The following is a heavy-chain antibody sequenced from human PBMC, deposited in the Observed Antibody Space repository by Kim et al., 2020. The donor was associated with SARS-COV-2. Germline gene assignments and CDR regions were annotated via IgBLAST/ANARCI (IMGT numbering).Heavy chain of an antibody. Sequence: SETLSLTCAVSGGSISSSNWWWWVRQPPGKGLEWIGEIYHSGSSNYNPSLKSRVTISVDKAKNQFSLKLGSVTAADTAVYYCARDRYSGYDLGYWGQGTLVTVSS. J-gene: IGHJ4*02. CDR1: GGSISSSNW. CDR2: IYHSGSS. CDR3: ARDRYSGYDLGY. D-gene: IGHD5-12*01. V-gene: IGHV4-4*02.